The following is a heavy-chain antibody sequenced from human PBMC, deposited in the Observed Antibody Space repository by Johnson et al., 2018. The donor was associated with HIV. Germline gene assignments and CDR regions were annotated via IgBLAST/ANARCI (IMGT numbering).Heavy chain of an antibody. J-gene: IGHJ3*02. CDR3: ARVMYGGSSKSAAFDI. D-gene: IGHD1-26*01. CDR2: IGTAGDT. CDR1: GFTFSSYD. Sequence: MQLVESGGGLVQPGGSLRLSCAASGFTFSSYDMHWVRQATGKGLEWVSAIGTAGDTYYPGSVKGRFTISRENAKNSLYLQMNSLRAGDTAVYYCARVMYGGSSKSAAFDIWGQGTMVTVSS. V-gene: IGHV3-13*01.